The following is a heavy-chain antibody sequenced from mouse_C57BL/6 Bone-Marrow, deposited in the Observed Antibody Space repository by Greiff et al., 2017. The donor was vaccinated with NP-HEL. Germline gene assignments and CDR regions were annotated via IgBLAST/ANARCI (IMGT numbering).Heavy chain of an antibody. Sequence: QVQLKESGAELVKPGASVKLSCKASGYTFTSYWMHWVKQRPGQGLEWIGMIHPNSGSTNYNEKFKSKATLTVDKSSSTAYMRLSSLTSEDSAVYYCARWLLPFAYWGQGTLVTVSA. V-gene: IGHV1-64*01. CDR1: GYTFTSYW. D-gene: IGHD2-3*01. CDR3: ARWLLPFAY. J-gene: IGHJ3*01. CDR2: IHPNSGST.